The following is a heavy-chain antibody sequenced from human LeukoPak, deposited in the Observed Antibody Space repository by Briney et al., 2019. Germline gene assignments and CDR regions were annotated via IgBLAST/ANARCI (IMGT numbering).Heavy chain of an antibody. V-gene: IGHV3-21*04. CDR3: AELGITMIGGV. CDR2: ISSNSSYI. D-gene: IGHD3-10*02. Sequence: GGSLRLSCAASGFTFSNYSMNWVRQAPGKGLEWVSSISSNSSYIYYTDSVKGRFTISRDNAKNSLYLQMNSLRAEDTAVYYCAELGITMIGGVWGKGTTVTNSS. CDR1: GFTFSNYS. J-gene: IGHJ6*04.